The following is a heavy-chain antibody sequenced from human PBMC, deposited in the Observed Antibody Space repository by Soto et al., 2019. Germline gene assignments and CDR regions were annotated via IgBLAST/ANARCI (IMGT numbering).Heavy chain of an antibody. CDR2: IIPIFGTA. Sequence: VKVSCKASGGTFSSYAISWVRQAPGQGLEWMGGIIPIFGTANYAQKFQGRVTITADESTSTAYMELSSLRSEDTAVYYCARDGTYGGSRDEYYFDYWGQGTLVTVSS. V-gene: IGHV1-69*01. J-gene: IGHJ4*02. CDR3: ARDGTYGGSRDEYYFDY. D-gene: IGHD5-12*01. CDR1: GGTFSSYA.